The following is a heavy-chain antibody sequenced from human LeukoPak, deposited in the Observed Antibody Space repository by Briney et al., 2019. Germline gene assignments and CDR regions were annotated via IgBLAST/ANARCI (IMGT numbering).Heavy chain of an antibody. CDR2: ISGSGGST. CDR3: ARSLVVGATHPYH. Sequence: GGSLRLSCAASGFTFSSYGMSWVRQAPGKGLEWVSAISGSGGSTYYADSVKGRFTISRDNAKNSLYLQLNSLRAEDTAVYYCARSLVVGATHPYHWGQGTLVTVSS. D-gene: IGHD1-26*01. CDR1: GFTFSSYG. J-gene: IGHJ5*02. V-gene: IGHV3-23*01.